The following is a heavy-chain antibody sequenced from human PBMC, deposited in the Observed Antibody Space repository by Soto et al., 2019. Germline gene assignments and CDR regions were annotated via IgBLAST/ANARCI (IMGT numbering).Heavy chain of an antibody. J-gene: IGHJ3*02. D-gene: IGHD3-10*02. V-gene: IGHV1-46*01. CDR1: GYTFTRYN. CDR3: ARDLPRDLVRGTFDI. Sequence: QAQLVQSGAGVKKPGASANISCKASGYTFTRYNIHWVRRAPGQGLAWMGISDTRGGSADYTQRFQGRVTMTRDTSTGTVYMERSSLGSEDAAVYYCARDLPRDLVRGTFDIWGQGTLVTVSS. CDR2: SDTRGGSA.